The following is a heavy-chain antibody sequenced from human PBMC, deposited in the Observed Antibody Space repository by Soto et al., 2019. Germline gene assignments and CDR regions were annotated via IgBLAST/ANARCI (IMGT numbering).Heavy chain of an antibody. CDR2: IYYSGST. D-gene: IGHD6-19*01. CDR3: ARLISKVAGIDY. CDR1: GGSISSSSYY. V-gene: IGHV4-39*01. Sequence: SETLSLTCTVSGGSISSSSYYWGWIRQPPGKGLEWIGSIYYSGSTYYNPSLKSRVTISVDTSKNQFSLKLSSVTAADTAVYNCARLISKVAGIDYWGQGTLVTVSS. J-gene: IGHJ4*02.